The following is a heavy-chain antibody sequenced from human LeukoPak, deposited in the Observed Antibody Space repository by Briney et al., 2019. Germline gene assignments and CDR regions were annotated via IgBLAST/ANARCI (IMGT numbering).Heavy chain of an antibody. CDR3: ARVPIYGSGSYGYFDY. Sequence: SETLSPTCTVSGGSISSYYWSWIRQPPGKGLEWIGYIYHSGSTNYNPSLKSRVTISVDTSKNQFSLKLSSVTAADTAVYYCARVPIYGSGSYGYFDYWGQGTLVTVSS. CDR2: IYHSGST. CDR1: GGSISSYY. D-gene: IGHD3-10*01. J-gene: IGHJ4*02. V-gene: IGHV4-59*01.